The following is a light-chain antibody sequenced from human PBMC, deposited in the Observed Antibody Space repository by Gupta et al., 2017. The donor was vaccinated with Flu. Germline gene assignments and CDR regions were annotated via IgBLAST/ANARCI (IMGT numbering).Light chain of an antibody. V-gene: IGLV1-47*01. CDR1: SSSIGSNY. CDR2: NNN. Sequence: SSSSIGSNYVNWYQRLPGTAPKLLIYNNNQRPSGVPDRFSGSKSGTSASLAISRLRSEDEGDYYCGTWDDSLSGSVFGGGTKLTVL. CDR3: GTWDDSLSGSV. J-gene: IGLJ3*02.